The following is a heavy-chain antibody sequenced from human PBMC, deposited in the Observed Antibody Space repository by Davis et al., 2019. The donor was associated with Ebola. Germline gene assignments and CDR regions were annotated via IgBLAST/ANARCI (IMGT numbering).Heavy chain of an antibody. Sequence: SVKVSCKASGGTFITYAITWVRQAPGQGLEWMGGIIPIFGTANYAQKFQGRVTITADESTSTAYMELSSLRSEDTAVYYCARERPVQLWSGEFDYWGQGTLVTVSS. CDR1: GGTFITYA. V-gene: IGHV1-69*13. CDR3: ARERPVQLWSGEFDY. D-gene: IGHD5-18*01. J-gene: IGHJ4*02. CDR2: IIPIFGTA.